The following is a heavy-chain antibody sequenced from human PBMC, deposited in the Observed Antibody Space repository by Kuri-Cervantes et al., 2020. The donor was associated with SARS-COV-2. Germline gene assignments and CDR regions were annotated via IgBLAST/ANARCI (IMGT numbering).Heavy chain of an antibody. CDR3: VRDGDHWNFDY. D-gene: IGHD1-1*01. CDR1: GFTFSGYG. Sequence: GGSLRLSCAASGFTFSGYGVHWVRQAPGKGLVWVSRINPDGSYTNNADSVKGRFTLSRDNAKNMLFLQMNSLRAEDTAVYYCVRDGDHWNFDYWGQGTLVTVSS. CDR2: INPDGSYT. V-gene: IGHV3-74*01. J-gene: IGHJ4*02.